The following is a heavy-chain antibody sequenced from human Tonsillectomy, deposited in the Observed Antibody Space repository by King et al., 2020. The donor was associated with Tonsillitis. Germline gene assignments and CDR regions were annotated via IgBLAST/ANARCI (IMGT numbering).Heavy chain of an antibody. CDR1: RFSFSSYG. Sequence: VQLVESGGGVVQPGGSLRLSCATSRFSFSSYGMHWVRQDPGEGLEWVAFIQYDGKTKYYADSVKGRFTISRDNSKNTLYLQMNSLRTEDTAIYYCVKEDTTRGDYWGQGTPVTVSS. J-gene: IGHJ4*02. CDR3: VKEDTTRGDY. CDR2: IQYDGKTK. V-gene: IGHV3-30*02. D-gene: IGHD1-26*01.